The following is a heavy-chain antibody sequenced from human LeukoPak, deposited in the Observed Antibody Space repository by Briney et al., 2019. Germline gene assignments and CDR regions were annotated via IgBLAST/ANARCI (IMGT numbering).Heavy chain of an antibody. J-gene: IGHJ3*01. D-gene: IGHD1-26*01. Sequence: ASVKVSCKASGGTFSSYAISWVRQAPGQGLEWMGWVSAYNGNTNYAQKVRDRVTMTTDTSTTTSYMELRSLRSDDTAVYYCARGSLCGGTYYTPGKSCAFDFWGQGTMVTVSS. CDR2: VSAYNGNT. V-gene: IGHV1-18*01. CDR3: ARGSLCGGTYYTPGKSCAFDF. CDR1: GGTFSSYA.